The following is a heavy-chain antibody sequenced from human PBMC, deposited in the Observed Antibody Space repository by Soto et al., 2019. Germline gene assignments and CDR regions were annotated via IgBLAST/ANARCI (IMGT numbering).Heavy chain of an antibody. D-gene: IGHD6-13*01. CDR3: AKFPIIRFMAASANRPDY. CDR2: ISGSGGST. V-gene: IGHV3-23*01. CDR1: GFTFSSYA. J-gene: IGHJ4*02. Sequence: PGGSLRLSCAASGFTFSSYAMSWVRQAPGKGLEWVSAISGSGGSTYYADSVKGRFTISTDNSKNTLYLQMNSLRAEDTAVYYCAKFPIIRFMAASANRPDYWGQGTLVTVSS.